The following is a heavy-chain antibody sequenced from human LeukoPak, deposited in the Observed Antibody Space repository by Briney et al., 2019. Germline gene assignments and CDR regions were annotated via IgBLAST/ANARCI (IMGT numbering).Heavy chain of an antibody. CDR3: ARDPYSSGWYAYFDY. CDR1: GGSISSYY. V-gene: IGHV4-4*07. CDR2: IYTIGST. Sequence: PSETLSLTCTVSGGSISSYYWSWIRQPAGKGLEWIGRIYTIGSTNYNPSLKSRVTMSVDTSKNQFSLKRSSVTAADTAVYYCARDPYSSGWYAYFDYWGQGTLVSVSS. D-gene: IGHD6-19*01. J-gene: IGHJ4*02.